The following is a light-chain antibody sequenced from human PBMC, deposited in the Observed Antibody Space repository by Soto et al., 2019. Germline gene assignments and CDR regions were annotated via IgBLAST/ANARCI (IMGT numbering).Light chain of an antibody. CDR2: GAS. V-gene: IGKV3-20*01. CDR3: RQYGSSPFYT. CDR1: QSVSSSY. J-gene: IGKJ2*01. Sequence: EIVLTHSPGTLSLSPGERATLSCRASQSVSSSYLAWYQQKPGQAPRLLIYGASSRATGIPDRFSGSGSGTDFILTISRLEPEDFAVYYCRQYGSSPFYTFGQGTKLEIK.